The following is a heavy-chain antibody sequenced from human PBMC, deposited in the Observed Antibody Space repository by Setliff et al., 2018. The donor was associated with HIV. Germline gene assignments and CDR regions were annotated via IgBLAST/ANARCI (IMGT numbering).Heavy chain of an antibody. Sequence: PGGSLRLSCTASGFTFGDYAMSWVRQAPGKGLEWVGFIRSKSYSATTEYAASVKGRFIISRDDSKGIAYPQMNSLRTEDTAVYYCARDPIDYGDSPFDYWGQGTLVTVSS. V-gene: IGHV3-49*04. CDR2: IRSKSYSATT. CDR1: GFTFGDYA. D-gene: IGHD4-17*01. J-gene: IGHJ4*02. CDR3: ARDPIDYGDSPFDY.